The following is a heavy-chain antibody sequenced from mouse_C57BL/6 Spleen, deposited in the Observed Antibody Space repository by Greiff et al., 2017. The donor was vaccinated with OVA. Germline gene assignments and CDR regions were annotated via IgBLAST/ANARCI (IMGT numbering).Heavy chain of an antibody. Sequence: VQLQQSGTVLARPGASVKMSCKTSGYTFTSYWMHWVKQRPGQGLEWIVAIYPGNIDTSSNQKFKGKAKLTAVTSASTAYMELSSLTNEDSAVYYCLLTAWFAYWGQGTLVTVSA. D-gene: IGHD4-1*01. CDR2: IYPGNIDT. CDR3: LLTAWFAY. V-gene: IGHV1-5*01. J-gene: IGHJ3*01. CDR1: GYTFTSYW.